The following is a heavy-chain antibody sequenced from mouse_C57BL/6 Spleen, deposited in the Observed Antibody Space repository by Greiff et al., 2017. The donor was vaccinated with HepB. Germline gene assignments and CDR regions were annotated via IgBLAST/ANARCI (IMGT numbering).Heavy chain of an antibody. CDR2: ISSGSSTI. D-gene: IGHD2-5*01. V-gene: IGHV5-17*01. CDR1: GFTFSDYG. CDR3: ASAYYSNYTDFDY. J-gene: IGHJ2*01. Sequence: EVKLVESGGGLVKPGGSLKLSCAASGFTFSDYGMHWVRQAPEKGLEWVAYISSGSSTINYADTVKGRFTISRDNAKNTLFLQMTSLRSEDTAMYYGASAYYSNYTDFDYWGQGTTLTVSS.